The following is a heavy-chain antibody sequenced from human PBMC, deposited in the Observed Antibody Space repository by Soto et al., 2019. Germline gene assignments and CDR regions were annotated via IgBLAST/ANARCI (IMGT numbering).Heavy chain of an antibody. Sequence: GGSLRLSCAAFGFTFSSYGMHWVRQDPGKGLEWVAVISYDGSNKYYVDSVKGRFTISRDNSKNTLYLQMNSLRAEDTAVYYCAKVHCSSASCYPNYYYYYGTDVWGQGTTVTVS. J-gene: IGHJ6*02. CDR1: GFTFSSYG. CDR2: ISYDGSNK. D-gene: IGHD2-2*01. CDR3: AKVHCSSASCYPNYYYYYGTDV. V-gene: IGHV3-30*18.